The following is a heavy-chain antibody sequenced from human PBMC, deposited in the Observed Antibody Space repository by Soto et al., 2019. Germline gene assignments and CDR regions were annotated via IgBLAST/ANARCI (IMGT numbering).Heavy chain of an antibody. CDR1: GFTFSRYV. CDR3: AKGGPDGFCSGGRCYFDY. J-gene: IGHJ4*02. CDR2: ISVNSNII. V-gene: IGHV3-9*01. D-gene: IGHD2-15*01. Sequence: GGSLRLSCAASGFTFSRYVINWVRQAPGKGLEWVSSISVNSNIICYADSVKGRFTISRDNAKNSLYLQMNSLRPEDTALYYCAKGGPDGFCSGGRCYFDYWGQGTLVTVS.